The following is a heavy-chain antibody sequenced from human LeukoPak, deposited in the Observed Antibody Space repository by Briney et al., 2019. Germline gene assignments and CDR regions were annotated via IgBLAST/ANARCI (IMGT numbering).Heavy chain of an antibody. CDR2: INHSGST. CDR3: ARAYYVAYFDY. Sequence: SETLSLTCAVYGGSFSGYYWSWIRQPPGKGLEWIGEINHSGSTNYNPSLKSRVTISVDTSKNQFSLKLSSVTAADTAVYYCARAYYVAYFDYWGQGTLVTVSS. V-gene: IGHV4-34*01. J-gene: IGHJ4*02. D-gene: IGHD3-10*02. CDR1: GGSFSGYY.